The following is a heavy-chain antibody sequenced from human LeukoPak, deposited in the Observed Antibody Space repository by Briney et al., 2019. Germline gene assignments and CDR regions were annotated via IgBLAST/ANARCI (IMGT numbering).Heavy chain of an antibody. D-gene: IGHD6-13*01. Sequence: KSGGSLRLSCAASGFTFSSYSMNWVRQAPGKGLEWVSSISSSSSYIYYADSVKGRFTISRDNAKNSPYLQMNSLRAEDTAVYYCARELGIAAAPFDYWGQGTLVTVSS. V-gene: IGHV3-21*01. CDR3: ARELGIAAAPFDY. CDR1: GFTFSSYS. CDR2: ISSSSSYI. J-gene: IGHJ4*02.